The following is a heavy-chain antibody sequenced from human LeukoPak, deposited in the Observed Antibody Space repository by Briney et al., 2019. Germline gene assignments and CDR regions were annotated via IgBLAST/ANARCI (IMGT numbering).Heavy chain of an antibody. CDR2: IYHSGSA. V-gene: IGHV4-39*07. Sequence: SETLSLTCTVSGGSISTISYYWGWIRQPPGKGLEWIGSIYHSGSAYYNPSLKSRVTISVDTSKNQFSLKLTSVTAADTAVYYCASGAYSFYYMDVWGKGTTVTISS. CDR3: ASGAYSFYYMDV. CDR1: GGSISTISYY. D-gene: IGHD5-18*01. J-gene: IGHJ6*03.